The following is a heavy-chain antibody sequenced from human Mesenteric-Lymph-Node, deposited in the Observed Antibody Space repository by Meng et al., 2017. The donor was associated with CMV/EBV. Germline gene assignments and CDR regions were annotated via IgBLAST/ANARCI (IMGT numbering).Heavy chain of an antibody. Sequence: KASGYTFTSYDINWVRQATGQGLEWMGWMNPNSGNTGYAQKFQGRVTMTRNTSISTAYMELSSLRSEDTAVYYCARVFVIAAAGTLGYWGQGTLVTVSS. V-gene: IGHV1-8*01. CDR1: GYTFTSYD. CDR2: MNPNSGNT. D-gene: IGHD6-13*01. CDR3: ARVFVIAAAGTLGY. J-gene: IGHJ4*02.